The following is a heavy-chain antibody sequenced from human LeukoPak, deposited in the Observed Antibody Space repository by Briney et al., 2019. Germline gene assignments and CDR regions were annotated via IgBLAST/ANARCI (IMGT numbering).Heavy chain of an antibody. V-gene: IGHV3-23*01. CDR1: GFTFSSYG. J-gene: IGHJ6*03. CDR2: ISSTGGTT. CDR3: AKNADRGAYCSGGSCYPYYYYYTDV. D-gene: IGHD2-15*01. Sequence: GGSLRLSCAASGFTFSSYGMSWVRQAPGKGLEWVSAISSTGGTTYYADSVKGRFTISRDNSKNTPYLQMNSLRAEDTAIYYCAKNADRGAYCSGGSCYPYYYYYTDVWGEGTTVTISS.